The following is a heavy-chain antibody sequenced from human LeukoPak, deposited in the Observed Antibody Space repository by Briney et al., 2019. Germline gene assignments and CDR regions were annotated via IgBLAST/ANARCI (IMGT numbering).Heavy chain of an antibody. CDR2: ISYDGSNK. D-gene: IGHD6-13*01. CDR1: GFTFSSYG. V-gene: IGHV3-30*18. CDR3: AKSIAAAAGFDY. J-gene: IGHJ4*02. Sequence: PGGSLRLSCAASGFTFSSYGMHWARQAPGKGLEWVAVISYDGSNKYYADSVKGRFTISRDNTKTTLYLQMNSLRAEATAVYYCAKSIAAAAGFDYWGQGTLVTVSS.